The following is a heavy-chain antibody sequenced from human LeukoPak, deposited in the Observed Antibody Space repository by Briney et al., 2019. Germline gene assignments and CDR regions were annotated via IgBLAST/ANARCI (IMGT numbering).Heavy chain of an antibody. CDR2: FYYSGST. D-gene: IGHD5-24*01. CDR3: ARSGGRDGYNFGY. CDR1: GGSITSHY. J-gene: IGHJ4*02. Sequence: SETLSLTCTVSGGSITSHYWGWIRQPPGKGLEWIGYFYYSGSTNYNPSLESRVTISVDTSRAHFYLKLSSVTAADTAVYYCARSGGRDGYNFGYWGPGTLVTVSS. V-gene: IGHV4-59*08.